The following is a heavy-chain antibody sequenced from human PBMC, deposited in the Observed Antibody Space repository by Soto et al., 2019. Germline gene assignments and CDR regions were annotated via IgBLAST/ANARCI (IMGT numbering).Heavy chain of an antibody. D-gene: IGHD6-19*01. CDR3: ASISGQCLGNNGFDY. J-gene: IGHJ4*02. CDR2: IDPSDSYT. Sequence: EVQLVQSGAEVKKPGESLRISCKGSGYSFTSYWISWVRQMPGKGLEWMGRIDPSDSYTNYSPSFQGHVTISADKSISTAYLQWSSLKASDTAMYYCASISGQCLGNNGFDYWGQGTLVTVSS. V-gene: IGHV5-10-1*03. CDR1: GYSFTSYW.